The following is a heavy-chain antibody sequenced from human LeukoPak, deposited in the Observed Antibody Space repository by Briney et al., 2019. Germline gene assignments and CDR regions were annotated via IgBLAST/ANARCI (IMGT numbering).Heavy chain of an antibody. J-gene: IGHJ6*04. CDR1: GFTFSSHW. CDR3: ARGHYGMDV. V-gene: IGHV3-7*03. Sequence: GGSLRLSCAASGFTFSSHWMSWVRQAPGKGLEWVANINQDGSEKSSADSVKGRFTISRDNAKNALYLQMNSRRAEDTAVYYCARGHYGMDVGGKGPTVTVSS. CDR2: INQDGSEK.